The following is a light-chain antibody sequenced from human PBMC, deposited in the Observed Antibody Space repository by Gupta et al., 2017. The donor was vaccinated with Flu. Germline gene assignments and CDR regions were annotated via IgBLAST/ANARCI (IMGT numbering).Light chain of an antibody. CDR1: QRISSSY. J-gene: IGKJ2*01. CDR2: SAS. CDR3: QHSGSSLYT. V-gene: IGKV3-20*01. Sequence: GTLSLSPRERATLSCRASQRISSSYLAWYQQKPGQAPRLLIYSASTRATGIPDRFSGSGSGTDFTLTISRLEPEDFAVYFCQHSGSSLYTFGQGTKLEI.